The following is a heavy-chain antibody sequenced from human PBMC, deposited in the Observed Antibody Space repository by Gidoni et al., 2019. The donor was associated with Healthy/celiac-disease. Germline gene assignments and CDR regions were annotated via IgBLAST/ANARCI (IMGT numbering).Heavy chain of an antibody. J-gene: IGHJ4*02. Sequence: QVQLVESGGGVVQPGRSLRLSCAASGFTFSSYAMHWVRQAPGKGLEWVAVISYDGSNKYYADSVKGRFTISRDNSKNTLYLQMNSLRAEDTAVYYCARDSVHDYGDYPDYWGQGTLVTVSS. V-gene: IGHV3-30-3*01. CDR1: GFTFSSYA. CDR3: ARDSVHDYGDYPDY. D-gene: IGHD4-17*01. CDR2: ISYDGSNK.